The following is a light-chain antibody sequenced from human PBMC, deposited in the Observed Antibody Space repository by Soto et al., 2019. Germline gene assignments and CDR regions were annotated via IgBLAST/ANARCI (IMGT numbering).Light chain of an antibody. CDR2: RAS. CDR3: EQSYTSPAWT. J-gene: IGKJ1*01. Sequence: DIQMTQSPSSLSASVGDRVTISCRASQIISTYLNWYQQKPGTAPRLLISRASIVKSGVAPRFSGSGSARDFTLTISSLRHEDIATYFCEQSYTSPAWTFGLRTKVEVK. V-gene: IGKV1-39*01. CDR1: QIISTY.